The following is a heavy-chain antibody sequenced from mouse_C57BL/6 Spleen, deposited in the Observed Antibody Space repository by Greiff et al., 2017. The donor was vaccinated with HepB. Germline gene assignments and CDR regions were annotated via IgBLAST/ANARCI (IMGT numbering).Heavy chain of an antibody. J-gene: IGHJ1*03. D-gene: IGHD1-1*01. V-gene: IGHV1-50*01. CDR3: ARIPLITTVVATRYFDV. Sequence: QVQLQQPGAELVKPGASVKLSCKASGYTFTSYWMQWVKQRPGQGLEWIGEIDPSDSYTNYNQKFKGKATLTVDTSSSTAYMQLSSLTSEDSAVYYCARIPLITTVVATRYFDVWGTGTTVTVSS. CDR1: GYTFTSYW. CDR2: IDPSDSYT.